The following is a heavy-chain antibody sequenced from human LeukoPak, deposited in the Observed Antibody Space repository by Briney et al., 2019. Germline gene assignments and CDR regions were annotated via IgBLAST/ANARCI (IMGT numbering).Heavy chain of an antibody. CDR2: IYYSGST. CDR3: ASRTPAYYYYYYMDV. J-gene: IGHJ6*03. V-gene: IGHV4-31*03. CDR1: GGSISSGGYS. Sequence: PSQTLSLTCTVSGGSISSGGYSWSWIRQHPGKGLEWIGYIYYSGSTYYNPSLKSRVTISVDTSKNQFSLKLSSVTAADTAVYYCASRTPAYYYYYYMDVWGKGTTVTVSS.